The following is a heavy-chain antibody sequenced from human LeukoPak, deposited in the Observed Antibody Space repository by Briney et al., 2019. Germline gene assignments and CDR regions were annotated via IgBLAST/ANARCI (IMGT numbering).Heavy chain of an antibody. CDR2: ISAYNGDT. Sequence: ASVKVSCKASGYTFTNYGISWVRQAPGQGLEWMGWISAYNGDTNYAQKLQGRVTMTTDTSTSTAYMELRSLRSDDTAVYYCARSGVDYYYYYMDVWGKGTTVTISS. V-gene: IGHV1-18*01. CDR3: ARSGVDYYYYYMDV. CDR1: GYTFTNYG. J-gene: IGHJ6*03. D-gene: IGHD2-8*01.